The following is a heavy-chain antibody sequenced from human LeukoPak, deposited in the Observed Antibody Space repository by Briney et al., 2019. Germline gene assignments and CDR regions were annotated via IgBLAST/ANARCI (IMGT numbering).Heavy chain of an antibody. CDR3: ARGGEYYYDSSGYFSWYFDL. V-gene: IGHV4-30-2*01. Sequence: PSQTLSLTCAVSGGSISSGGYSWGWIRQPPGKGLEWIGYIYHSGSTYYNPSLKSRVTISVDRSKNQFSLKLSSVTAADTAVYYCARGGEYYYDSSGYFSWYFDLWGRGTLVTVSS. CDR2: IYHSGST. D-gene: IGHD3-22*01. J-gene: IGHJ2*01. CDR1: GGSISSGGYS.